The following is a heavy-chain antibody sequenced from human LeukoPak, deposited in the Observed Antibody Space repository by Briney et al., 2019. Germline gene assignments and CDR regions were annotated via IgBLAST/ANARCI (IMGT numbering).Heavy chain of an antibody. CDR3: AKESGRFDY. J-gene: IGHJ4*02. CDR1: GLPIAVFA. Sequence: GALRLSCVASGLPIAVFAMHWVRQAPGKGLEWVSLISGDGVSTFYTDSVRGRFSISRDNTKNSLYLEMNSLRTEDTAMYYCAKESGRFDYWGQGTLVAVSS. V-gene: IGHV3-43*02. CDR2: ISGDGVST.